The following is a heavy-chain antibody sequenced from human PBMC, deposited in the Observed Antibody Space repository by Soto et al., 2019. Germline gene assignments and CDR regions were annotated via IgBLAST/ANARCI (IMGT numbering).Heavy chain of an antibody. V-gene: IGHV4-39*07. Sequence: SETLSLTCTVSGGSISSSSYYWGWIRQPPGKGLEWIGGIYYSGSTFYNPSLKSRVTISVDTSKNQFSLKLSSVTAADTAVYYCARILSGSYYFDYWGQGTLVTVSS. J-gene: IGHJ4*02. CDR3: ARILSGSYYFDY. CDR1: GGSISSSSYY. CDR2: IYYSGST. D-gene: IGHD1-26*01.